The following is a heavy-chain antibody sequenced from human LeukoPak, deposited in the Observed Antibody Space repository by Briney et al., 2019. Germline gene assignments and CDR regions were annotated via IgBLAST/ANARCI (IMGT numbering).Heavy chain of an antibody. CDR2: ISAYDGDT. CDR3: TSGGTYPSTIDY. D-gene: IGHD2-8*02. V-gene: IGHV1-18*01. CDR1: GYILTSYG. J-gene: IGHJ4*02. Sequence: ASVKVSCKASGYILTSYGINWVRQAPGQGLEWMGWISAYDGDTKYAQKLQGRVTMTTDTSTRTAYMELRSLRSDDTALYYCTSGGTYPSTIDYWGQGTLVTVSS.